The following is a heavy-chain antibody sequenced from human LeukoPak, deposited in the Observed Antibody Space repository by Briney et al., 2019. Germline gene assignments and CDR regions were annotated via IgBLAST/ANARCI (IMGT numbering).Heavy chain of an antibody. J-gene: IGHJ4*02. CDR2: ISLAGQT. D-gene: IGHD1-26*01. CDR1: GGSISGTNW. V-gene: IGHV4-4*02. CDR3: SRESGPFCPFGY. Sequence: PSGTLSLTCGVSGGSISGTNWWSWVRQPPGQGLEWIGEISLAGQTNYNPSLNGRVTMSLDKSSNQLSLHLTSVTAADTATYHCSRESGPFCPFGYWGQGTLVIVSS.